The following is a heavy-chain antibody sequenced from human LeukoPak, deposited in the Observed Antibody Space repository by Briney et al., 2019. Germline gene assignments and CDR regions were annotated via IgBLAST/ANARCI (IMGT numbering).Heavy chain of an antibody. J-gene: IGHJ4*02. CDR2: ISAYNGYT. CDR3: AREEVRYSSGWSPYY. V-gene: IGHV1-18*01. CDR1: GYTFTSYG. D-gene: IGHD6-19*01. Sequence: ASVKVSCKASGYTFTSYGISWVRQAPGQGLEWMGWISAYNGYTNYAQKLEGRVTMTTDTSTSTDYMELRSLRSDDTAVYYCAREEVRYSSGWSPYYWGQGTLVTVSS.